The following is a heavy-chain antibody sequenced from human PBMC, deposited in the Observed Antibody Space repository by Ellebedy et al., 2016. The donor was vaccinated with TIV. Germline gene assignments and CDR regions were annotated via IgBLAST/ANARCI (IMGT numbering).Heavy chain of an antibody. Sequence: AASVKVSCKASGYTFTRYAIHWVRPAPGQSLEWMGWVNTGNGNPKYSQNFQGRVTITRDTSASTASLELSSLTSEDTAVYYCATDGIRFWEWVYKYGLDVWGQGTTVTVSS. CDR3: ATDGIRFWEWVYKYGLDV. D-gene: IGHD3-3*01. CDR2: VNTGNGNP. V-gene: IGHV1-3*04. J-gene: IGHJ6*02. CDR1: GYTFTRYA.